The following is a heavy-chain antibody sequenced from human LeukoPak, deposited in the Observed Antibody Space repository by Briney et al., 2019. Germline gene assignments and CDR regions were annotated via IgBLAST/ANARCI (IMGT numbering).Heavy chain of an antibody. J-gene: IGHJ3*02. V-gene: IGHV3-7*01. CDR1: GFPFSSYW. CDR3: AGDYGDYADAFDI. CDR2: IKQDGSEK. D-gene: IGHD4-17*01. Sequence: GGSLRLSCAASGFPFSSYWMNWVRHVPGKGLEWVANIKQDGSEKYYVDSVKGRFIVSRDNARNSLYLQMNSLRAEDTTVYYCAGDYGDYADAFDIWGQGTMVTVST.